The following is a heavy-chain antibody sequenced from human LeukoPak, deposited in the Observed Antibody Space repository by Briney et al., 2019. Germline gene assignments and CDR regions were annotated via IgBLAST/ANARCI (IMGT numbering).Heavy chain of an antibody. D-gene: IGHD4/OR15-4a*01. J-gene: IGHJ4*02. CDR1: GFTFSGFW. V-gene: IGHV3-7*01. Sequence: GGSLRLSCAASGFTFSGFWMSWVRQAPGKGLEWVANIKQDGSGNYYVGSVKGRFTISRDNAKNSLYLQMNSLRAEDTAVYYCARWSYGDLDYWGQGTLVTASS. CDR3: ARWSYGDLDY. CDR2: IKQDGSGN.